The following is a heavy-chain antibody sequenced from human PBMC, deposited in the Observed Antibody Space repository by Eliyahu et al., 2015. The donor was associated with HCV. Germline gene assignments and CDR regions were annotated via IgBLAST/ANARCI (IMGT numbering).Heavy chain of an antibody. D-gene: IGHD7-27*01. CDR3: ARDSPLGPVGEYYFDY. CDR1: GFXVSSNY. V-gene: IGHV3-66*01. J-gene: IGHJ4*02. CDR2: IYSGGST. Sequence: EVQLVESGGGLVQPGGSLRLSCAASGFXVSSNYMSWVRQAPGKGLEWVSVIYSGGSTYYADSVKGRFTISRDNSKNTLYLQMNSLRAEDTAVYYCARDSPLGPVGEYYFDYWGQGTLVTVSS.